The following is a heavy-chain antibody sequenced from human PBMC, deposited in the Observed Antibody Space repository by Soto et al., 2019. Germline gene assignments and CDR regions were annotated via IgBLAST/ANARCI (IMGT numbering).Heavy chain of an antibody. CDR2: MNPNSGNT. CDR1: GYTFTSYD. J-gene: IGHJ2*01. V-gene: IGHV1-8*01. Sequence: QVQLVQSGAEVKKPGASVKVSCKASGYTFTSYDINWVRQATGQGLEWMGWMNPNSGNTGYAQKFQGRVTMRWNHSMRTAYMERSSLRSEDTAVYDCARLLNAYYYDSSGYYYGWYFDLWGRGTLVTVSS. CDR3: ARLLNAYYYDSSGYYYGWYFDL. D-gene: IGHD3-22*01.